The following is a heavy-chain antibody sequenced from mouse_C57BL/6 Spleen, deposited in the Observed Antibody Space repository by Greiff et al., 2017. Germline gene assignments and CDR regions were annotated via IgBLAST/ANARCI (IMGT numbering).Heavy chain of an antibody. CDR1: GFNIQDYY. V-gene: IGHV14-1*01. CDR2: IDPEDGDP. J-gene: IGHJ1*03. D-gene: IGHD1-1*01. CDR3: TRSSYGYFDV. Sequence: VQLQQSGAELVRPGASVKLSCTASGFNIQDYYMHWVKQRPEQGLGWIGRIDPEDGDPDYAPKFQGKATMTPDTSSNTAYLQLSSLTSEDTAVQYCTRSSYGYFDVWGTGTTGTVSS.